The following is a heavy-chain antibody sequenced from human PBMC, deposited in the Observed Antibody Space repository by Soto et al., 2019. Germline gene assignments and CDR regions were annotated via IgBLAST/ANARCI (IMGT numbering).Heavy chain of an antibody. J-gene: IGHJ4*02. CDR2: ISSSGSTI. Sequence: PGGSLRLSCAASGCTFSSYEMNWVRQAPGKGLEWVSYISSSGSTIYYADSVKGRFTISRDNAKNSLYLQMNSLRAEDTAVYYCARVRRYYYDSSGYYSLWGQVTLVTVSS. D-gene: IGHD3-22*01. CDR3: ARVRRYYYDSSGYYSL. V-gene: IGHV3-48*03. CDR1: GCTFSSYE.